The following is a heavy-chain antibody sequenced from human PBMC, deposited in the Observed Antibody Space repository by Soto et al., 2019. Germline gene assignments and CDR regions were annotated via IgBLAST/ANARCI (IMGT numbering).Heavy chain of an antibody. V-gene: IGHV1-18*01. J-gene: IGHJ6*03. CDR1: GYTFTSYG. D-gene: IGHD2-2*01. CDR2: ISAYNGNT. CDR3: AREDCSSTSCEDYYYYYMDV. Sequence: GASVKVSCKASGYTFTSYGISWVRQAPGQGLEWMGWISAYNGNTNYAQKLQGRVTMTTDTSTSTAYMELSSLRSEDTAVYYCAREDCSSTSCEDYYYYYMDVWGKGTTVTVSS.